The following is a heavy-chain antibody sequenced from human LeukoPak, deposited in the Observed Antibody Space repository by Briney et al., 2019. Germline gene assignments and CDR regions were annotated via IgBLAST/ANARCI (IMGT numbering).Heavy chain of an antibody. Sequence: SETLSLTCTVSGGSISSGSYYWGWIRQPPGKGLEWIGYVYYTGSTYYNPSLKSRVTISPDTSKNHFSLKVSSVTAADTAVYYCARISAGRYGMDVWGQGTTVTVSS. CDR1: GGSISSGSYY. CDR2: VYYTGST. D-gene: IGHD6-6*01. V-gene: IGHV4-31*03. CDR3: ARISAGRYGMDV. J-gene: IGHJ6*02.